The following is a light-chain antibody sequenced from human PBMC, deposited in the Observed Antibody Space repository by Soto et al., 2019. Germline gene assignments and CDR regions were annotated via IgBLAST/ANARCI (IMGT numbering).Light chain of an antibody. J-gene: IGKJ1*01. CDR3: QQYYNWPRT. Sequence: VMTQSPAILSVSPGEGATVSCVASQSVNSNYLAWYQQHPGQPPRLLIYGASTRATDIPARFSGSGSGTEFTLTISSLQSEDFAVYYCQQYYNWPRTFGQGPRWIS. V-gene: IGKV3-15*01. CDR1: QSVNSN. CDR2: GAS.